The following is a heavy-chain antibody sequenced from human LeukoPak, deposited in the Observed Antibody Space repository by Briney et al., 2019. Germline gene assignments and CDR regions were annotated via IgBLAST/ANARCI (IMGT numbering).Heavy chain of an antibody. Sequence: PGGSLRLSCAASGFTFSNHWMHWVRQAPGKGLVYVSLINNDGSSTTYADSVKGRFTISRDNSKNTLYLQMNSLRAEDTAVYYCAKLYCSSSSCSRGGYFDYWGRGTLVTVSS. CDR2: INNDGSST. J-gene: IGHJ4*02. V-gene: IGHV3-74*01. D-gene: IGHD2-2*01. CDR1: GFTFSNHW. CDR3: AKLYCSSSSCSRGGYFDY.